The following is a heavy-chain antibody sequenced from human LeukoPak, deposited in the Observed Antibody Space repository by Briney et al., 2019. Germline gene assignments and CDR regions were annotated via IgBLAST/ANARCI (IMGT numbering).Heavy chain of an antibody. CDR3: ARDSYSSSWHLNYYHMDV. D-gene: IGHD6-13*01. CDR1: CGSISSYY. Sequence: KTSETLAPTCNGPCGSISSYYWSLIRQPPGKGLEWSGYIYYSGSTNYNASLKSRVTISVDTSKIQFSLKLSSVTAADTAVYYCARDSYSSSWHLNYYHMDVWGKGTTVTISS. V-gene: IGHV4-59*01. J-gene: IGHJ6*03. CDR2: IYYSGST.